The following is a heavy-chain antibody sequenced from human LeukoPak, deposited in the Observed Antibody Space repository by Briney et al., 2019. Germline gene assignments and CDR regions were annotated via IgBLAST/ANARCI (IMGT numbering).Heavy chain of an antibody. CDR1: GFTFSSYS. D-gene: IGHD3-10*02. V-gene: IGHV3-48*04. Sequence: GGSLRLSCAASGFTFSSYSMNWVRQAPGKGLEWVSYISSSGSTIYYADSVRGRFTISRDNAKNSLYLQMNSLRAEDTAVYYCAELGITMIGGVWGKGTTVTISS. CDR3: AELGITMIGGV. J-gene: IGHJ6*04. CDR2: ISSSGSTI.